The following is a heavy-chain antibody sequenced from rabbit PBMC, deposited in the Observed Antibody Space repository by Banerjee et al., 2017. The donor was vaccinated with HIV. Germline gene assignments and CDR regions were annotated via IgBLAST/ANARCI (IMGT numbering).Heavy chain of an antibody. J-gene: IGHJ4*01. CDR3: VRSPTYASSSGYYISGYFNL. Sequence: QSLEESGGDLVKPGASLTLTCTASGFSFSSSDWICWVRQAPGKGLEWIACILDGSSGSTYYASWVNGRFTISSHNAQNTLYLQLNSLTAADTATYFCVRSPTYASSSGYYISGYFNLWGPGTLVTVS. CDR2: ILDGSSGST. CDR1: GFSFSSSDW. V-gene: IGHV1S40*01. D-gene: IGHD1-1*01.